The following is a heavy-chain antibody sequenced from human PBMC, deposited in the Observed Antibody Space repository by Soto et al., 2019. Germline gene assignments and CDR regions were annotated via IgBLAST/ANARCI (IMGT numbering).Heavy chain of an antibody. J-gene: IGHJ4*02. D-gene: IGHD6-25*01. CDR1: GYRFSSSL. CDR2: VYPSDSDV. CDR3: TKRANRPFDS. V-gene: IGHV5-51*01. Sequence: PGESLKISCQGTGYRFSSSLICWVRQKPVKGLEWLGNVYPSDSDVRYSPAFEGQVTISADNSINTAYLQLLNLKASDTAIYYCTKRANRPFDSCGQGTRVAFSP.